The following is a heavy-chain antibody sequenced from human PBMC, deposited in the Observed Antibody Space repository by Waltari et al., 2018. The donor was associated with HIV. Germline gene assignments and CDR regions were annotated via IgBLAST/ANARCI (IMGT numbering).Heavy chain of an antibody. V-gene: IGHV3-74*01. CDR1: GFTFSIYW. D-gene: IGHD4-17*01. Sequence: EVQLVESGGGLVQPGGSVRLSCAASGFTFSIYWMHWVRQAPGTGLVGVSRMNRDGTSTSDADSVKGRFTISTANAKATLSLQMTSLRAEATPVYSCARDRPPGYGGGVCDYWGQGTLVTVSS. CDR2: MNRDGTST. J-gene: IGHJ4*02. CDR3: ARDRPPGYGGGVCDY.